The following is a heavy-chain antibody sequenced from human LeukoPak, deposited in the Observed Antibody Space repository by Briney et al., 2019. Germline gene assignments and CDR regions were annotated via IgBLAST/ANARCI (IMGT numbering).Heavy chain of an antibody. CDR2: IYSGGST. V-gene: IGHV3-53*01. CDR3: ARTTPFGEYDY. J-gene: IGHJ4*02. CDR1: GFTLSSNY. D-gene: IGHD3-10*01. Sequence: PGGSLRLSCAASGFTLSSNYMSWVRQAPGKGLEWVSVIYSGGSTYYADSVRGRFTISRDNSKNTLYLQMNSLRAEDTAVYYCARTTPFGEYDYWGQGTLVTVSS.